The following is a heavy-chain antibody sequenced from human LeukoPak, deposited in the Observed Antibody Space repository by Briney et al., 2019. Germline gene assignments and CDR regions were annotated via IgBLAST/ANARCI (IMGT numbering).Heavy chain of an antibody. CDR2: IYPSDSHT. V-gene: IGHV5-51*01. CDR1: GYTFPIYW. Sequence: GESLQISCQGSGYTFPIYWIGWVRQTPGKGLEWMGIIYPSDSHTIYSPSFHSQVTVSADKSISIAYLQWSSLKASDTAIYYCVRHYRPPQDSRAAKPTGYYYYYMDVWGTGTTVIVSS. CDR3: VRHYRPPQDSRAAKPTGYYYYYMDV. D-gene: IGHD3-16*02. J-gene: IGHJ6*03.